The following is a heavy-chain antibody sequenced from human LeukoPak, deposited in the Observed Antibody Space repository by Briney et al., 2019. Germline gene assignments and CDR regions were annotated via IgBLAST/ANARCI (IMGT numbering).Heavy chain of an antibody. CDR2: IKQDGSEK. CDR3: AKVVQYTASTGTGLDY. Sequence: GGSLRLSCAASGFTFSSYWMSWVRQAPGKGLEWVANIKQDGSEKYYVDSVKGRFTISRDNAKNSLYPQMNSLRAEDTAVYYCAKVVQYTASTGTGLDYWGQGTLVTVSS. CDR1: GFTFSSYW. V-gene: IGHV3-7*01. J-gene: IGHJ4*02. D-gene: IGHD6-13*01.